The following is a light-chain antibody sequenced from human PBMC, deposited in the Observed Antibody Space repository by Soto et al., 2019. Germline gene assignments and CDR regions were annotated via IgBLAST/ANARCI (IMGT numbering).Light chain of an antibody. CDR1: SSDVGGYNF. V-gene: IGLV2-14*03. CDR2: DVS. Sequence: QSALTQPASVSGSPGQSITISCTGTSSDVGGYNFVSWYQHHPAKAPKLMIYDVSTRPSGVSNRFSGSKSGNTASLTISGLQAEDEAHYYCSSFTSSDTIVVFGGGTQLTVL. CDR3: SSFTSSDTIVV. J-gene: IGLJ2*01.